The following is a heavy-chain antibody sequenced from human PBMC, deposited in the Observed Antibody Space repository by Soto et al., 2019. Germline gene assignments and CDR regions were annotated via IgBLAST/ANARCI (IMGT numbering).Heavy chain of an antibody. Sequence: HPGGSLRLSCAASGFTFSSYGMHWVRQAPGKGLEWVAVISYDGSNKYYADSVKGRFTISRDNAKNSLYLQMNSLRAEDTAVFYCARDLKSGYYTGYYYYYMDVWGKGTTVTVSS. CDR1: GFTFSSYG. CDR2: ISYDGSNK. V-gene: IGHV3-30*03. D-gene: IGHD3-3*01. CDR3: ARDLKSGYYTGYYYYYMDV. J-gene: IGHJ6*03.